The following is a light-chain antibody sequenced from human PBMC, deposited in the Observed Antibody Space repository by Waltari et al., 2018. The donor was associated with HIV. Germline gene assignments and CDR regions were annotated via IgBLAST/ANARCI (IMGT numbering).Light chain of an antibody. V-gene: IGLV2-23*02. CDR1: SSDVGSYNY. J-gene: IGLJ1*01. CDR3: CSYAGSNTYL. CDR2: DVS. Sequence: QSALTQPASVSGFPGQSITISCTGSSSDVGSYNYVSWYQQHPGNAPKLLIYDVSNRPSGVSNRFSGSKSGNTASLTISGLQAEDEADYYCCSYAGSNTYLFGTGTEVTVL.